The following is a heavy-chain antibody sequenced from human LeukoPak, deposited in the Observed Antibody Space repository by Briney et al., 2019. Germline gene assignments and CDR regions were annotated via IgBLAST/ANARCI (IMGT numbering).Heavy chain of an antibody. CDR3: ARGSDTAMVLFSCFDY. Sequence: PGGSLRLSCAASGFTFSSYSMNWVRQAPGKGLEWVSSISSSSSYIYYADSVKGRFTISRDNAKNSLYLQMNTLRAEDTAVYYCARGSDTAMVLFSCFDYWGQGTLVTVSS. CDR2: ISSSSSYI. J-gene: IGHJ4*02. D-gene: IGHD5-18*01. V-gene: IGHV3-21*01. CDR1: GFTFSSYS.